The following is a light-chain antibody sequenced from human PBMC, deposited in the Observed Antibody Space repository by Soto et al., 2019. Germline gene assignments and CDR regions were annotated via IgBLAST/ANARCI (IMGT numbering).Light chain of an antibody. Sequence: DIQLTQSPSFLSASVGDRVTITCRASQGMSSYLAWYQQKPGKAPNLLIYAASTLQSGLPSRFSGSGSGTEFILTISSLQPEDFATYYCQQLNSYPLTFGGGTQVEIK. J-gene: IGKJ4*01. CDR3: QQLNSYPLT. CDR1: QGMSSY. CDR2: AAS. V-gene: IGKV1-9*01.